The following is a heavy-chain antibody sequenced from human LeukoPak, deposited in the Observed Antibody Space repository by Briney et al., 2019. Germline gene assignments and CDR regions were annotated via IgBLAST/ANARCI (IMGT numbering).Heavy chain of an antibody. J-gene: IGHJ6*03. CDR2: IKSKTDGGTT. CDR1: GFTFCNAW. V-gene: IGHV3-15*01. CDR3: TTDPLYYYYYYMDV. Sequence: GGSLRLSCAASGFTFCNAWMSWVRQALGKGLEGVGRIKSKTDGGTTDYAATVKGRFSISRDDSKNTLYLQMNRLKTEDTDVYYCTTDPLYYYYYYMDVWGKGTTVTVSS.